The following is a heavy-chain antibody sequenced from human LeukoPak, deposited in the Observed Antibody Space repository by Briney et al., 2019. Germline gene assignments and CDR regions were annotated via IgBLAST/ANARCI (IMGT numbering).Heavy chain of an antibody. CDR3: ARDHSYGFVDY. D-gene: IGHD5-18*01. CDR2: IYYSGST. CDR1: GGSISSGGYY. V-gene: IGHV4-31*03. Sequence: SETLSLTCTVSGGSISSGGYYWSWIRQLPGKGLEWIGYIYYSGSTYYNPSLKSRVTISVDTSKNQFSLKLSSVTAADTAVYYCARDHSYGFVDYWGQGTLVTVSS. J-gene: IGHJ4*02.